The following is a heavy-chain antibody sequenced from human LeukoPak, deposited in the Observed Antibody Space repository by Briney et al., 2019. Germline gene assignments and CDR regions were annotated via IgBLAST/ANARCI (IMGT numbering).Heavy chain of an antibody. D-gene: IGHD7-27*01. CDR1: GGSISSYY. CDR3: ARGWGTMDV. J-gene: IGHJ6*04. CDR2: IYYSGST. Sequence: SETLSLTCTVSGGSISSYYWSWIRQPPGKGLEWIWYIYYSGSTNYNPSRKSRVTISVATSKNRLPLKLSSVTAADTAVYYCARGWGTMDVWGKGTTVTVSS. V-gene: IGHV4-59*01.